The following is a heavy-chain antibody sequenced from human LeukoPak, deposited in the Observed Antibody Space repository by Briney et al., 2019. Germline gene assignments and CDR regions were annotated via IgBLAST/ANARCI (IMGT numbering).Heavy chain of an antibody. J-gene: IGHJ6*04. CDR2: ISSSSTTI. Sequence: PGGSLRLSCAASGFTFSDYYMSWIRQAPGKGVEWVSYISSSSTTIHYADSVKGRFTISRDNAKNSLYLQMNSLRAEDTAVYYCAELGITMIGGVWGKGTTVTISS. CDR1: GFTFSDYY. D-gene: IGHD3-10*02. V-gene: IGHV3-11*04. CDR3: AELGITMIGGV.